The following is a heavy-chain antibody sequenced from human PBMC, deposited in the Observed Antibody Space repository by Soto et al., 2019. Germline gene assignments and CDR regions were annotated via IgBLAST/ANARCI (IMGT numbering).Heavy chain of an antibody. J-gene: IGHJ4*02. CDR2: VSSSGNT. Sequence: QVQLQESGPGLVKPSETLSLTCTVSGVSISTYHWNWIRQPPGGGLAWVGYVSSSGNTNYNPSLKSRVTISVDTSKNRFSLRLTPVTAADTAVYYCARHQAPFFDYWAREPWSPSPQ. V-gene: IGHV4-59*08. CDR1: GVSISTYH. CDR3: ARHQAPFFDY.